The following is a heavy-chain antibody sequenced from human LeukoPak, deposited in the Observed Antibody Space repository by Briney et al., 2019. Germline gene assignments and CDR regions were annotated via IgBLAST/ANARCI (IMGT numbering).Heavy chain of an antibody. CDR1: GFTFSAYV. CDR2: ISTDGNEK. Sequence: PGGSLRLSCAASGFTFSAYVMHWVRQAPGKGLECVAVISTDGNEKYYADSVKGRFSISRDNSKNTLYLQMSSLRTEDTAVYYWVRDGGYTGGWTYGAGDYWGQGNLVTVSS. J-gene: IGHJ4*01. V-gene: IGHV3-30*04. D-gene: IGHD2-8*02. CDR3: VRDGGYTGGWTYGAGDY.